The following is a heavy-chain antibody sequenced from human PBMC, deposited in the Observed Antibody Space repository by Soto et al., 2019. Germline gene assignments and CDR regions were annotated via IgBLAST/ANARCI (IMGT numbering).Heavy chain of an antibody. CDR2: TGSGTGPG. J-gene: IGHJ4*02. V-gene: IGHV1-69*06. D-gene: IGHD2-15*01. Sequence: SVKVSCKGFGYSFMKYGINWVRQAPGQGLEWMGGTGSGTGPGNHAQKFQGRLTVTADKSTSTVYMELTNLSSEDTAVYYCARRDSGGFYRFFDSWGQGTLVTVSS. CDR1: GYSFMKYG. CDR3: ARRDSGGFYRFFDS.